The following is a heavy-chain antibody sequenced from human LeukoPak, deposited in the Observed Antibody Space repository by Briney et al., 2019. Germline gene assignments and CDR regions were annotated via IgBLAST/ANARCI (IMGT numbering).Heavy chain of an antibody. Sequence: PSQTLSLTCAVSGGSISSGGYSWSWIRQPPGKGLEWIGEINHSGSTNYNPSLKSRVTISIDTSKNQFSLKLSSVTAADTAVYYCARLLYGDYATLRYYYYYMDVWGKGTTVTISS. J-gene: IGHJ6*03. CDR1: GGSISSGGYS. CDR3: ARLLYGDYATLRYYYYYMDV. D-gene: IGHD4-17*01. CDR2: INHSGST. V-gene: IGHV4-30-2*01.